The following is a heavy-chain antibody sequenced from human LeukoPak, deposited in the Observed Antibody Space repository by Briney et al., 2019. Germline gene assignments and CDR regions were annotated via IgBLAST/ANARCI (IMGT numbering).Heavy chain of an antibody. CDR1: GFTFSSYA. CDR2: ISSSGGST. V-gene: IGHV3-23*01. CDR3: AWGYGSGSYYNPFDY. D-gene: IGHD3-10*01. J-gene: IGHJ4*02. Sequence: GGSLRLSCAASGFTFSSYAMSWVRQAPGKGLEWVSAISSSGGSTYYADFVKGRFTISRDNSKNTLYLQMNSLRAEDTAVYYCAWGYGSGSYYNPFDYWGQGTLVTVSS.